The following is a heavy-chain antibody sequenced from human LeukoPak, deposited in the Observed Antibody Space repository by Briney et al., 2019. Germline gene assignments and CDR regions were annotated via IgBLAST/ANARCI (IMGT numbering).Heavy chain of an antibody. Sequence: GASVKVSCKASGGTFSSYAISWVRQAPGQGLEWMGGIIPIFGTANYAQKFQGRVTITADESTSTAYMELSSLRSEDTAVYYCARDNGVLWFGEPKSSAFDIWGQGTMVTVSS. CDR2: IIPIFGTA. D-gene: IGHD3-10*01. CDR3: ARDNGVLWFGEPKSSAFDI. V-gene: IGHV1-69*13. J-gene: IGHJ3*02. CDR1: GGTFSSYA.